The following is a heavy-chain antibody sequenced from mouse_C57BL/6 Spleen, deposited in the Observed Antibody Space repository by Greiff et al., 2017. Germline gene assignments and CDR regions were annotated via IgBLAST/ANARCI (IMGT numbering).Heavy chain of an antibody. V-gene: IGHV5-4*03. J-gene: IGHJ3*01. D-gene: IGHD1-1*01. CDR2: ISDGGSYT. CDR3: AREGDYSSSSPGAWFAY. CDR1: GFTFSSYA. Sequence: EVKLMESGGGLVKPGGSLKLSCAASGFTFSSYAMSWVRQTPEKRLEWVATISDGGSYTYYTDNVKGRFTLSRDNSKNNLYLQMSHQMSEDTAMYDGAREGDYSSSSPGAWFAYWGQGTLVTVSA.